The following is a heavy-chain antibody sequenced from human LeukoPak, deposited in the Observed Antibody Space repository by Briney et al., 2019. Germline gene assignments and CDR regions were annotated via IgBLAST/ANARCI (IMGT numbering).Heavy chain of an antibody. CDR3: ARGRAAAGTPAEYFHH. V-gene: IGHV1-18*04. J-gene: IGHJ1*01. CDR2: ISAYNGDT. Sequence: ASVKVSCKASGYTVINYGISWVRQAPGQGLEWMGWISAYNGDTNYTQKLQGRVAMTTGTSTSTAYMELRSLRSDDTAVYYCARGRAAAGTPAEYFHHWGQGTLVTVSS. D-gene: IGHD6-13*01. CDR1: GYTVINYG.